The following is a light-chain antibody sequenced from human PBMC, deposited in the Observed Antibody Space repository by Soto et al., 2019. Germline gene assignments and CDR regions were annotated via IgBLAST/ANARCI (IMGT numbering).Light chain of an antibody. V-gene: IGKV3-11*01. CDR3: QQRSNWPPWT. CDR1: QSVSSY. J-gene: IGKJ1*01. CDR2: DAS. Sequence: ESVLTQSPASLSLSPGERATLSCMASQSVSSYLAWYQQKPGQAPRLLIYDASNRATGIPARFSGSGSGTDFTLTISSLEPEDFAVYYCQQRSNWPPWTFGQGTKVDIK.